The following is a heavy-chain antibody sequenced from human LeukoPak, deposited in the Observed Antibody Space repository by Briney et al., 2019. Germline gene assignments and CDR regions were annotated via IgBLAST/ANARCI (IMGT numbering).Heavy chain of an antibody. CDR3: ARVGYSGYESNWFDP. D-gene: IGHD5-12*01. Sequence: TSETLSLTCTVSGGSISSGGYYWSWIRQHPGKGLEWIGYFYYSGSTYYNPSLKSRVTTSVDTSKNQFSLKLSSVTAADTAVYYCARVGYSGYESNWFDPWGQGTLVTVSS. CDR1: GGSISSGGYY. J-gene: IGHJ5*02. V-gene: IGHV4-31*03. CDR2: FYYSGST.